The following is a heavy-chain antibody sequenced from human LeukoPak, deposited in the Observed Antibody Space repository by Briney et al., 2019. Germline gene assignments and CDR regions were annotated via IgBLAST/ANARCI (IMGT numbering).Heavy chain of an antibody. Sequence: SETLSLTCTVSGGSISSSSYYWGWIRQPPGKGLEWIGSINYSGRILNNPSLRSRVTISVDTSKNQFSLKLSSVTAADTAVYYCARGPSHGYQETYYFDYWGQGTLVAVSS. J-gene: IGHJ4*02. CDR3: ARGPSHGYQETYYFDY. CDR1: GGSISSSSYY. CDR2: INYSGRI. V-gene: IGHV4-39*07. D-gene: IGHD5-18*01.